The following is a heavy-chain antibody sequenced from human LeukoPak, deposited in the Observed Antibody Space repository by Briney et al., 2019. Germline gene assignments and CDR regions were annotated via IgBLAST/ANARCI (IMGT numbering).Heavy chain of an antibody. J-gene: IGHJ6*03. CDR2: ISGSGGST. V-gene: IGHV3-23*01. D-gene: IGHD2/OR15-2a*01. CDR1: GFTFSSYW. Sequence: PGGSLRLSCAASGFTFSSYWMSWVRQAPGKGLEWVSAISGSGGSTYYADSVKGRFTISRDNSKNTLYLQMNSLRAEDTAVYYCAKTHIVIVPTNMDVWGKGTTVTVSS. CDR3: AKTHIVIVPTNMDV.